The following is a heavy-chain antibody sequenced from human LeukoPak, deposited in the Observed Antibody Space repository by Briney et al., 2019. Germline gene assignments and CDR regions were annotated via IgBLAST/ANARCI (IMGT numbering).Heavy chain of an antibody. CDR3: ARDLHGSYTL. V-gene: IGHV1-8*03. J-gene: IGHJ4*02. CDR2: MNPNSGNT. Sequence: ASVKVSCKASGYTFTSYGISWVRQAPGQGLEWMGWMNPNSGNTGYAQRFQGRVTITRNTSISTAYMELSSLRSEDTAVYYCARDLHGSYTLWGQGTLVTVSS. CDR1: GYTFTSYG. D-gene: IGHD1-26*01.